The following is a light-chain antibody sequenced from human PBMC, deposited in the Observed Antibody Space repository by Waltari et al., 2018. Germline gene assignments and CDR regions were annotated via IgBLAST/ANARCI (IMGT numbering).Light chain of an antibody. J-gene: IGLJ2*01. V-gene: IGLV2-23*01. CDR3: CSYAGSSTYVV. Sequence: QSALTQPASVSGSPGQSITISCTGHRSDVGSYNLVSWYQQHPGKAPKLMIYEGSKRPSGVSNRFSGSKSGNTASLTISGLQAEDEADYYCCSYAGSSTYVVFGGGTKLTVL. CDR1: RSDVGSYNL. CDR2: EGS.